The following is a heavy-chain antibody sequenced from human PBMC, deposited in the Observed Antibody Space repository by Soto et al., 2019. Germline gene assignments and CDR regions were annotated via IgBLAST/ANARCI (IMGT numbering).Heavy chain of an antibody. CDR1: GFTFSSYA. V-gene: IGHV3-23*01. CDR3: AKDLTIRFLEWFYYMDV. CDR2: ISGSGGST. D-gene: IGHD3-3*01. Sequence: GGSLRLSCAASGFTFSSYAMSWVRQAPGKGLEWVSAISGSGGSTYYADSVKGRFTISRGNSKNTLYLQMNSLRAEDTAVYYCAKDLTIRFLEWFYYMDVWGKGTTVTVSS. J-gene: IGHJ6*03.